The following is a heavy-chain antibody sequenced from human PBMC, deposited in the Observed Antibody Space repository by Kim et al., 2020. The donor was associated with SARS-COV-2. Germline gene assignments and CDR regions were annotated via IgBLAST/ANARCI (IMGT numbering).Heavy chain of an antibody. Sequence: ASVKVSCKASGYTFTSYDINWVRQATGQGLEWMGWMNPNSGNTGYAQKFQGRVTMTRNTSISTAYMELSSLRSEDTAVYYCARCEGVGATNAFDIWGQGTMVTVSS. J-gene: IGHJ3*02. D-gene: IGHD1-26*01. CDR3: ARCEGVGATNAFDI. CDR2: MNPNSGNT. V-gene: IGHV1-8*01. CDR1: GYTFTSYD.